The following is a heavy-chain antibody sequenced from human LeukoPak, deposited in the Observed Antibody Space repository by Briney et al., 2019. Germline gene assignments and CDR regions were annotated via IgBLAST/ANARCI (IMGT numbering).Heavy chain of an antibody. CDR1: GFTFSSYE. V-gene: IGHV3-48*03. CDR2: INSSGYTI. J-gene: IGHJ3*02. CDR3: ARPERSEDSSGYCEHDAFDI. Sequence: GGSLRLSCAASGFTFSSYEMIWVRQAPGKGLEWVSYINSSGYTIYYADSVQGLFTISSDNAKNSSYLQMNSLRAEDTAVYYCARPERSEDSSGYCEHDAFDIWGQGTMVTVSS. D-gene: IGHD3-22*01.